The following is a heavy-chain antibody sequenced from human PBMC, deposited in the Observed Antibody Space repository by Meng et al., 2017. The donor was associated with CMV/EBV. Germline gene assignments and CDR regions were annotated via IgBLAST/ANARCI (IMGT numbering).Heavy chain of an antibody. Sequence: GSLSLTCAVYGGSFSGYYWSWIRQPPGKGLEWIGEINHSGSTNYNPSLKSRVTISVDTSKNQFSLKLSSVTAADTAVYYCATDRGYCSSTSCYRTFDPWGQGTLVTVSS. CDR3: ATDRGYCSSTSCYRTFDP. D-gene: IGHD2-2*01. J-gene: IGHJ5*02. CDR2: INHSGST. CDR1: GGSFSGYY. V-gene: IGHV4-34*01.